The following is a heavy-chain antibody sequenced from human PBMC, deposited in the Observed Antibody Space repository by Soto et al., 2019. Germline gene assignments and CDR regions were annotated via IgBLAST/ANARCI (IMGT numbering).Heavy chain of an antibody. Sequence: PSETLSLTCAVYGGSFSGYYWSWIRQPPGKGLEWIGEINHSGSTNYNPSLKSRVTVSVDTSKNQFSLKLSSVTAADTAVYYCARASGIAALPTHFDYWGQGTLVTVSS. CDR2: INHSGST. D-gene: IGHD6-13*01. CDR3: ARASGIAALPTHFDY. V-gene: IGHV4-34*01. J-gene: IGHJ4*02. CDR1: GGSFSGYY.